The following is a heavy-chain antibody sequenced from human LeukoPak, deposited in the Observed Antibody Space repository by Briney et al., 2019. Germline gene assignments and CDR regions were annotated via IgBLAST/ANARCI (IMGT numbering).Heavy chain of an antibody. CDR3: ARDSVAGTSSYFDY. CDR2: ISSSSSYI. CDR1: GFTFSSYS. Sequence: GGSLRLSCAASGFTFSSYSMNWVRQAPGKGLEWVSSISSSSSYIYYADSVKGRFTISRDNAKNSLYLQMNSLRAEDTAVYYCARDSVAGTSSYFDYWGQGTLVTVSS. J-gene: IGHJ4*02. V-gene: IGHV3-21*01. D-gene: IGHD6-19*01.